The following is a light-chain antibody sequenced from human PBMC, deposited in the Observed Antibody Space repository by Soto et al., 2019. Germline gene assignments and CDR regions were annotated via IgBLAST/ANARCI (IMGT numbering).Light chain of an antibody. CDR1: SSDIGVYNY. V-gene: IGLV2-14*01. CDR2: EVS. J-gene: IGLJ3*02. CDR3: TSFTTTNIWV. Sequence: QPVLTQPASVSGSPGQSITISCTGTSSDIGVYNYVSWYQQHPGKAPKLVICEVSNRPSGVSSRFSGSKSGNTASLTISGLRAEDEADYYCTSFTTTNIWVFGGGTQLTVL.